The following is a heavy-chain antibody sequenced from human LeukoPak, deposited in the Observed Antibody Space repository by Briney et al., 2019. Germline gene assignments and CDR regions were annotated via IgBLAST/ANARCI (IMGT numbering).Heavy chain of an antibody. CDR2: ISGSGGST. Sequence: GGSLRLSCAASGFTFSSYAMSWVRQAPGKGLEWVSAISGSGGSTYYADSMKGRFTISRDNSKNTLYLQMNSLRAGDTAVYYCAKGGYYYPLDYWGQGTLVTVSS. V-gene: IGHV3-23*01. CDR1: GFTFSSYA. J-gene: IGHJ4*02. D-gene: IGHD3-22*01. CDR3: AKGGYYYPLDY.